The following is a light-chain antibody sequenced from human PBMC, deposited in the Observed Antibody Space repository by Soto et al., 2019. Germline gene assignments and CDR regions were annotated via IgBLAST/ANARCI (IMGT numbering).Light chain of an antibody. V-gene: IGKV1-6*01. Sequence: ATQMTQSPSSLSASVGDRVTITCRASQGIRNDLDWFQQKPGKAPKLLIYAASNLQSGVPARFSGNGSGTDFTLTISSLQPEDFATYYCLQKYFYPFTFGPGTKVDIK. CDR2: AAS. CDR3: LQKYFYPFT. CDR1: QGIRND. J-gene: IGKJ3*01.